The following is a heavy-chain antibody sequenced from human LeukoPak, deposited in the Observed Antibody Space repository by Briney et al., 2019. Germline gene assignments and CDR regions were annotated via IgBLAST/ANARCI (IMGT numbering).Heavy chain of an antibody. CDR1: GYTFTSYA. V-gene: IGHV1-3*01. CDR3: AREGDYYDSFRLDP. D-gene: IGHD3-22*01. Sequence: EASVKVSFKASGYTFTSYAMHWVRQAPGQRLEWMGWINAGNGNTKYSQKFQGRVTITRDTSASTAYMELSSLRSEDTAVYYCAREGDYYDSFRLDPWGQGTLVTVSS. CDR2: INAGNGNT. J-gene: IGHJ5*02.